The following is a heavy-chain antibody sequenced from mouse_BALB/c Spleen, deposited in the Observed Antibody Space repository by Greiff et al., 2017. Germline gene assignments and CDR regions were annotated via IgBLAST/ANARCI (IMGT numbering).Heavy chain of an antibody. CDR3: TRQYGNYVWFAY. CDR2: IDPSDSYT. J-gene: IGHJ3*01. Sequence: QVQLKQPGAELVKPGASVKMSCKASGYTFTSYWMHWVKQRPGQGLEWIGVIDPSDSYTSYNQKFKGKATLTVDTSSSTAYMQLSSLTSEDSAVYYCTRQYGNYVWFAYWGQGTLVTVSA. CDR1: GYTFTSYW. D-gene: IGHD2-10*02. V-gene: IGHV1S127*01.